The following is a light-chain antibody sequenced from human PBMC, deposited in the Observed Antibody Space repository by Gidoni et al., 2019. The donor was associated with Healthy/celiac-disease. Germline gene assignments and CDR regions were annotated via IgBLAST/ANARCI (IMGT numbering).Light chain of an antibody. J-gene: IGKJ5*01. CDR1: QSVSSY. Sequence: EIVLTQSPATLSLSPGERATLSCRASQSVSSYLAWYQQKPGQAPRLLIYDASNRATGIPARFSGSGSGTDFTLTISSLEPEDFAVYYCQQRSNWPPPFXHXTRLEIK. CDR3: QQRSNWPPP. V-gene: IGKV3-11*01. CDR2: DAS.